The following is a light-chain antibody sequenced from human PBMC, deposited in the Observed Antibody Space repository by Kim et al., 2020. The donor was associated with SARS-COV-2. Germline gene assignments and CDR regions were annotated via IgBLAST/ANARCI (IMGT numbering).Light chain of an antibody. Sequence: VARGKTGSITWCGDKLEKKYVFRYKKRPGQTPVVVIYQDNKRPSGIDERFAGSKAGNTATLTIRGTQTMEEAEYYCQAWDSDSEVFGGGTKRTV. J-gene: IGLJ3*02. CDR1: KLEKKY. CDR3: QAWDSDSEV. V-gene: IGLV3-1*01. CDR2: QDN.